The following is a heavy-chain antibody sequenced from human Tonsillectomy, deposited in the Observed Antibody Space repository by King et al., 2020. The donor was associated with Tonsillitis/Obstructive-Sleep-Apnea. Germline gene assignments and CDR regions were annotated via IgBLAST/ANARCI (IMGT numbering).Heavy chain of an antibody. D-gene: IGHD3-3*01. Sequence: QLVQSGAEVKKPGASVKVSCKASGYTFTSYAMHWVRQAPGQRLEWMGWINAGNGNTKYSQKFQGRVTITRDNSASTAYMELSSLRSEDTAVYYCARDHHEFWSGYYVYYYYYMDVWGKGTTVTVSS. CDR3: ARDHHEFWSGYYVYYYYYMDV. CDR1: GYTFTSYA. CDR2: INAGNGNT. V-gene: IGHV1-3*01. J-gene: IGHJ6*03.